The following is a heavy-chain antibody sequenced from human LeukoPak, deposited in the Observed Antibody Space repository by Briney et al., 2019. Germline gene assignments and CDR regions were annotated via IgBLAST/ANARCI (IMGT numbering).Heavy chain of an antibody. V-gene: IGHV4-4*07. CDR3: VRDWEYDFWSGYYVD. Sequence: SETLSLTCTVSGGSISSYYWSWIRQPAGKGLEWIGRIYTSGSTNYNPSLKSRVTMSVDTSKNQFSLKLSSVTAADTAVYYCVRDWEYDFWSGYYVDWGQGTLVTVSS. CDR2: IYTSGST. J-gene: IGHJ4*02. CDR1: GGSISSYY. D-gene: IGHD3-3*01.